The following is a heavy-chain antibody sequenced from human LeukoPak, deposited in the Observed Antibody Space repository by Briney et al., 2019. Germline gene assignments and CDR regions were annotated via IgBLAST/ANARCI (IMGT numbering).Heavy chain of an antibody. D-gene: IGHD1-1*01. V-gene: IGHV3-7*01. CDR2: IKQDGSEK. CDR3: ARDRAGTTLITHHNYYYMDV. CDR1: GFTFSSYW. Sequence: PGGSLRLSCAASGFTFSSYWMTWVRQAPGKGLEWVANIKQDGSEKFYVDSVKGRFTISRDSAKNSLHLQMNSLRAEDTAVYYCARDRAGTTLITHHNYYYMDVWGKGTTVTVSS. J-gene: IGHJ6*03.